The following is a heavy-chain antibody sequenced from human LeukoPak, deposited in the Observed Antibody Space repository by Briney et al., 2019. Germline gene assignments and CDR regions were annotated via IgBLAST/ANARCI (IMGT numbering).Heavy chain of an antibody. D-gene: IGHD3-10*01. CDR1: GFTFSSYS. J-gene: IGHJ5*02. CDR3: ARPLMYYYGSETYFWFDP. V-gene: IGHV3-48*04. CDR2: ISSSSSTI. Sequence: PGGSLRLSCAASGFTFSSYSMNWVRQAPGKGLEWVSYISSSSSTIYYADSVKGRFTISRDNAKNSLSLQMNSLRAEDTAVYYCARPLMYYYGSETYFWFDPWGQGTLVTVSS.